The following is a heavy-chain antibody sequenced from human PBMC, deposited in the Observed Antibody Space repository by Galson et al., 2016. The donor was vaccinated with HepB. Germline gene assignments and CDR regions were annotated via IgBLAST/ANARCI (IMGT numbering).Heavy chain of an antibody. CDR2: ISAYNGNT. J-gene: IGHJ2*01. V-gene: IGHV1-18*01. Sequence: SVKVSCKASGYTFSSYGISWVRQAPGQGLEWMGWISAYNGNTNYAQKLQGRVTMTTDTSTSTGYMELRSLRSDDTAVYYCARDSTVAHRGRYFDLWGRGTLVTVSS. CDR3: ARDSTVAHRGRYFDL. D-gene: IGHD4-23*01. CDR1: GYTFSSYG.